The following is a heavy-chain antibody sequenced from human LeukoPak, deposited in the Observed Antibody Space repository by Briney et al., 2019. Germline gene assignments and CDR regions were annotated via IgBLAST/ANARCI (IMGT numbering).Heavy chain of an antibody. J-gene: IGHJ4*02. V-gene: IGHV3-23*01. D-gene: IGHD6-19*01. CDR1: GFTFSSYA. Sequence: QTGGSLRLSCAASGFTFSSYAMSWVRQAPGKGLEWVSALSGSGGSTYYADSVKGRFTISRDNSKNTLYLQMNSLRAEDTAVYYCAKGGRRIAVAGPIDYWGQGTLVTVSS. CDR3: AKGGRRIAVAGPIDY. CDR2: LSGSGGST.